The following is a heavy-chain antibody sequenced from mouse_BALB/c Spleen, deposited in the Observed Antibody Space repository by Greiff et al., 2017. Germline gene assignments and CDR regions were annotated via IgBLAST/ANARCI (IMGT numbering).Heavy chain of an antibody. Sequence: VQLQQSGPELVKPGASVKIPCKASGYTFTDYNMDWVKQSHGKSLEWIGDINPNNGGTIYNQKFKGKATLTVDKSSSTAYMELRSLTSEDTAVYYCARLGNYYGYWFAYWGQGTLVTVSA. J-gene: IGHJ3*01. CDR1: GYTFTDYN. CDR2: INPNNGGT. CDR3: ARLGNYYGYWFAY. D-gene: IGHD1-2*01. V-gene: IGHV1-18*01.